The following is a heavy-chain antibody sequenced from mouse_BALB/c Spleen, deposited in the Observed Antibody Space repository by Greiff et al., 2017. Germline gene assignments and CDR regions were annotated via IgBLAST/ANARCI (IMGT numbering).Heavy chain of an antibody. Sequence: EVQLQQSGPELVKPGASVKIPCKASGYTFTDYNMDWVKQSHGKSLEWIGDINPNNGGTIYNQKFKGKATLTVDKSSSTAYMELRSLTSEDTAVYYCARRYYGRSPFDYWGQGTTRTVSS. J-gene: IGHJ2*01. CDR3: ARRYYGRSPFDY. D-gene: IGHD1-1*01. CDR1: GYTFTDYN. V-gene: IGHV1-18*01. CDR2: INPNNGGT.